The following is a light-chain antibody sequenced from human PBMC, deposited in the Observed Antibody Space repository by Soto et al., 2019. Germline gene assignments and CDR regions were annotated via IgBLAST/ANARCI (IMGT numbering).Light chain of an antibody. V-gene: IGLV6-57*04. CDR2: EDN. J-gene: IGLJ2*01. CDR1: SGSIARNY. Sequence: NFMLTQPHSVSESPGKTVTISCTRSSGSIARNYVQWYQQRPGSAPTTVIYEDNQRPSGVPDRFSGSIDSSSNSASLTISGLKTEDEADYYCQSYDSSNQDVVFGGGTQLTVL. CDR3: QSYDSSNQDVV.